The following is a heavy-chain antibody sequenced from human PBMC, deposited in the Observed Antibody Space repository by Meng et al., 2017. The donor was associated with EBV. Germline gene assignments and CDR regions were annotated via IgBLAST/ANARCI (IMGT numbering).Heavy chain of an antibody. J-gene: IGHJ4*02. CDR3: ASESGRGFTPDY. D-gene: IGHD3-10*01. CDR1: GGTFRSDA. V-gene: IGHV1-69*01. Sequence: QLQLQQSGAEVKKPGSSVKFSCRTSGGTFRSDAGSWVRQAPGQGLEWMGGLIPMSGAPHYAQKFQDRVTIIADESTSTHSMELNNLRFEDTAMYYCASESGRGFTPDYWGQGTLVTVSS. CDR2: LIPMSGAP.